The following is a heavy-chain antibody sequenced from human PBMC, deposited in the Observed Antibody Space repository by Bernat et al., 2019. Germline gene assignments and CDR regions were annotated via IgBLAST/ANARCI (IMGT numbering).Heavy chain of an antibody. CDR3: ARDRRGTDSGGMDV. CDR1: GFTFSSYA. Sequence: QVQLVESGGGVVQPGRSLRLSCAASGFTFSSYAIHWVHQAPGKGLEWVASISYDGINKYYADSVKGRFTISRDNSKNTLYLQMNGLRAENTAVYYCARDRRGTDSGGMDVWGQGTTVTVSS. V-gene: IGHV3-30-3*01. D-gene: IGHD3-16*01. J-gene: IGHJ6*02. CDR2: ISYDGINK.